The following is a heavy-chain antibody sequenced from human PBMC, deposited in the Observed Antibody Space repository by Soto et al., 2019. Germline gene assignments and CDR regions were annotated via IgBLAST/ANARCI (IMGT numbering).Heavy chain of an antibody. CDR3: AREFSGRLDAFDI. V-gene: IGHV3-33*08. Sequence: PGGSLRLSCAASGFTFSNYWMSWVRQAPGKGLEWVAVIRYDGSNKYYADSVKGRFTISRDNSKNTLYLQMNSLRAEDTAVYYCAREFSGRLDAFDIWGQGTMVTVSS. D-gene: IGHD2-15*01. CDR1: GFTFSNYW. J-gene: IGHJ3*02. CDR2: IRYDGSNK.